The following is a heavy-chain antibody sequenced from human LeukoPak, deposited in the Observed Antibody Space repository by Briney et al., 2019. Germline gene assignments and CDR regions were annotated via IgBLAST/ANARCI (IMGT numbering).Heavy chain of an antibody. Sequence: GGSLRLSCAASGFTFSDYDMNWVRQAPGKGLEWVSYISSSGSTIYYADSVKGRFTISRDNAKNSLYLQMNSLRAEDTAVYYCARILRITMVRGVKGFDYWGQGTLVTVSS. CDR1: GFTFSDYD. CDR3: ARILRITMVRGVKGFDY. V-gene: IGHV3-48*03. D-gene: IGHD3-10*01. J-gene: IGHJ4*02. CDR2: ISSSGSTI.